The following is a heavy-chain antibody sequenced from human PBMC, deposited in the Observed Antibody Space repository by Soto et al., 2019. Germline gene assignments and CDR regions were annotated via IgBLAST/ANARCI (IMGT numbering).Heavy chain of an antibody. CDR2: NNPSGGST. D-gene: IGHD7-27*01. J-gene: IGHJ5*02. Sequence: QVQLVQSGAEVKKPGASVKVSCKAPGYTFTNYYMHWVRQAPGQGLEWMGINNPSGGSTSYAQKFPGSLTMTRDTSTSTVYMELSSLRSADPAVYFWARGLTSESILDSRLSDWFDPWGQGTLVTVSS. V-gene: IGHV1-46*01. CDR1: GYTFTNYY. CDR3: ARGLTSESILDSRLSDWFDP.